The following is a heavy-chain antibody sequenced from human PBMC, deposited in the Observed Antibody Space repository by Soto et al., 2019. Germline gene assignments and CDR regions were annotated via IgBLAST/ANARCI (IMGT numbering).Heavy chain of an antibody. CDR3: GRDQEVHDSRGHKIRAMDV. J-gene: IGHJ6*02. V-gene: IGHV3-48*03. CDR1: GFPFSRYE. Sequence: GGSLRLSCAASGFPFSRYEMNWVRQAPGKGLEWISYISESGTSMYYADAVKGRFAISRDNAQNSLYLQMNSLRIEDTAVYYCGRDQEVHDSRGHKIRAMDVWGQGTTVTVSS. CDR2: ISESGTSM. D-gene: IGHD6-19*01.